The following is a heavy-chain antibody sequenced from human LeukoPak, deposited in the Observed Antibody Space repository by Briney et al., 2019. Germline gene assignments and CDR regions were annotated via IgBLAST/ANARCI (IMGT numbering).Heavy chain of an antibody. CDR3: AGTYYYDSSGYSAFDI. J-gene: IGHJ3*02. CDR1: GFTVSSNY. D-gene: IGHD3-22*01. Sequence: GGSLRLTCAASGFTVSSNYMSWVRQAPGKGLEWVSVIYSGGSTYYADSVKGRFTISRDNSKNTLYLQMNSLRAEDTAVYYCAGTYYYDSSGYSAFDIWGQGTMVTVSS. V-gene: IGHV3-53*01. CDR2: IYSGGST.